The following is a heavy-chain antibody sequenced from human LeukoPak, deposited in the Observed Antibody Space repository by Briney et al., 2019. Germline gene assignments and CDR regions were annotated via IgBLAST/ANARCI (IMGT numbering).Heavy chain of an antibody. J-gene: IGHJ6*03. Sequence: PGGSLRLSCAASGFTFSSYWMHWVRHAPGKGLVWVSRINSDGSSTSYADSVKGRFTISRDNAKNTLYLQMNSLRAEDTAVYYCARVGWELYYYMDVWGKGTTVTVSS. CDR3: ARVGWELYYYMDV. CDR1: GFTFSSYW. V-gene: IGHV3-74*01. CDR2: INSDGSST. D-gene: IGHD1-26*01.